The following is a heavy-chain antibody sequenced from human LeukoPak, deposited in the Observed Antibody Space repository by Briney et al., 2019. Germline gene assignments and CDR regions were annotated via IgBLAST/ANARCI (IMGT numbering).Heavy chain of an antibody. CDR2: INHSGST. V-gene: IGHV4-30-2*01. CDR1: GGSISSGGYS. CDR3: ARGRIGITMIVVVIPTSYDY. J-gene: IGHJ4*02. D-gene: IGHD3-22*01. Sequence: KPSETLSLTCAVSGGSISSGGYSWSWIRQPPGKGLEWIGEINHSGSTNYNPSLKSRVTISVDTSKNQFSLKLSSVTAADTAVYYCARGRIGITMIVVVIPTSYDYWGQGTLVTVSS.